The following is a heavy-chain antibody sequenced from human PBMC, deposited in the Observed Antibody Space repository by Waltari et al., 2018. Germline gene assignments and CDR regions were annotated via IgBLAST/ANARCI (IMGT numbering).Heavy chain of an antibody. Sequence: QVQLVQSGAEVKKHGSSVKVSCKASGGTFSSSTISWVRQAPGQGREWMGRIIPIRGIANYAQKFQGRVTITADKSTSTAYMELSSLRSEDTAVYYCARDLARTIFGVVTDAFDIWGQGTMVTVSS. CDR3: ARDLARTIFGVVTDAFDI. J-gene: IGHJ3*02. CDR1: GGTFSSST. CDR2: IIPIRGIA. D-gene: IGHD3-3*01. V-gene: IGHV1-69*08.